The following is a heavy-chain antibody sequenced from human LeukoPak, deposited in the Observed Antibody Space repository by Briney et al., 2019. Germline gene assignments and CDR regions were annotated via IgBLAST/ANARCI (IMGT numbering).Heavy chain of an antibody. D-gene: IGHD1-1*01. Sequence: PSETLSLTCTVSAGSISSYYWSWIRQPPGKGLEWIGYIYYSGSTNYNPSLKSRVTISVDTSKNQFSLKLSSVTAADTAVYYCARTTGMGVWGQGTTVTVSS. V-gene: IGHV4-59*01. J-gene: IGHJ6*02. CDR3: ARTTGMGV. CDR1: AGSISSYY. CDR2: IYYSGST.